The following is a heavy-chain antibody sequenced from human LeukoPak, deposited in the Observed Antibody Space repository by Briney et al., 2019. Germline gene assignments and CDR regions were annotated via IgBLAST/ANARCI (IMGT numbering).Heavy chain of an antibody. D-gene: IGHD1-26*01. CDR2: IADSGGVT. CDR3: AKKAQYNGNYPLDY. Sequence: GGSLRLSCAASGFSFATYAMTWVRQAPGKGLEWVSAIADSGGVTYYADSVEGRFTISRDNSKNTLYLQMNSLSAEDTALYFCAKKAQYNGNYPLDYWGQGTLVTVSS. V-gene: IGHV3-23*01. CDR1: GFSFATYA. J-gene: IGHJ4*02.